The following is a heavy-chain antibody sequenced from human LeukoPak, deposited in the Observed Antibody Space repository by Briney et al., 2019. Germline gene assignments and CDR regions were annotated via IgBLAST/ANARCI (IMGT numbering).Heavy chain of an antibody. J-gene: IGHJ4*02. CDR2: IYSDGST. V-gene: IGHV3-53*01. CDR1: GLTVRNNY. Sequence: TGGSLRLSCAASGLTVRNNYMSWVRQSPGKGLEWVSVIYSDGSTYYEDSVKGRFTISRDTSKNTLSLQMSSPRVEDTAVYFCAREKGRGVISPYYDCWGQGTLVTVSS. CDR3: AREKGRGVISPYYDC. D-gene: IGHD3-10*01.